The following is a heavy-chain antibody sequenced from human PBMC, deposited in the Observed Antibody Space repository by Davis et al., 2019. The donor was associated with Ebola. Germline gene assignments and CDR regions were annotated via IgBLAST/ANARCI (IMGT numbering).Heavy chain of an antibody. CDR3: ARVRSSGWYRIFDY. CDR2: ISHSGYI. Sequence: SETLSLTCAVYGGSLQAYFWSWIRQPPGKGLEWIGEISHSGYINYNPSLKSRVTISVDTSKNQFSLKLSSVTAADTAVYYCARVRSSGWYRIFDYWGQGTLVTVSS. CDR1: GGSLQAYF. D-gene: IGHD6-19*01. V-gene: IGHV4-34*01. J-gene: IGHJ4*02.